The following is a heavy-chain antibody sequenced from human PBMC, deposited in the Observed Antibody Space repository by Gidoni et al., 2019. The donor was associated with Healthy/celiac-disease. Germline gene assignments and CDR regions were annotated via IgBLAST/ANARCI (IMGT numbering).Heavy chain of an antibody. D-gene: IGHD6-13*01. CDR3: ARDSSSWYVSYVFDYYYGMDV. CDR2: IKQDESEK. J-gene: IGHJ6*02. V-gene: IGHV3-7*04. CDR1: GFTFVSYW. Sequence: EVQLVEPGGGLVQPGGSLRRSFAASGFTFVSYWMSWVRQAPGKGLGWVANIKQDESEKYYVDSVKGRFTISRDNAKNSLYLQMNSLRAEDTAVYYCARDSSSWYVSYVFDYYYGMDVWGQGTTVTVSS.